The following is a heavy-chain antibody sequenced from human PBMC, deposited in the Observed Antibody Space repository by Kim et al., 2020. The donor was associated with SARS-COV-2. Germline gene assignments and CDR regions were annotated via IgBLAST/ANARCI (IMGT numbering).Heavy chain of an antibody. Sequence: DERYSPSLKSRLTITKDTSKSQVVLAMTNMDPVDTATYYCAHRDGDHFDYWGQGTLVTVSS. CDR3: AHRDGDHFDY. CDR2: DE. J-gene: IGHJ4*02. D-gene: IGHD4-17*01. V-gene: IGHV2-5*01.